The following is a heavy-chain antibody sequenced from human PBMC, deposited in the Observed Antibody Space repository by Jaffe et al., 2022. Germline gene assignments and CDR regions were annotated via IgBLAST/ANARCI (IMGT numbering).Heavy chain of an antibody. D-gene: IGHD6-19*01. CDR2: IIPIFGTA. CDR3: ARDRGAWLVQQRDAFDI. J-gene: IGHJ3*02. V-gene: IGHV1-69*05. CDR1: GGTFSSYA. Sequence: QVQLVQSGAEVKKPGSSVKVSCKASGGTFSSYAISWVRQAPGQGLEWMGGIIPIFGTANYAQKFQGRVTITTDESTSTAYMELSSLRSEDTAVYYCARDRGAWLVQQRDAFDIWGQGTMVTVSS.